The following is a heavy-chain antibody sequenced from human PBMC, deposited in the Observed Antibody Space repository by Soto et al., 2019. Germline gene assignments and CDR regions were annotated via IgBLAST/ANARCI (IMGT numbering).Heavy chain of an antibody. CDR1: GFTFSSYW. CDR3: ARGDGDYYDGNGYLGRH. V-gene: IGHV3-74*01. CDR2: IKSDGSGT. Sequence: EVQLVESGGGLVQPGGSLRLSCAASGFTFSSYWMHWVRQAPGKGLVWVSRIKSDGSGTSYADSVKGRLTISGDNAKNTLYLQMNSLRAEDTAVYYCARGDGDYYDGNGYLGRHWGQGTLVTVSP. D-gene: IGHD3-22*01. J-gene: IGHJ4*02.